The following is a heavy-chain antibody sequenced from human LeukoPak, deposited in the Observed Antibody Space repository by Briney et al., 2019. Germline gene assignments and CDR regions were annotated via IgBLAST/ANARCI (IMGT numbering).Heavy chain of an antibody. Sequence: GASVKVSCKASGGTFSSYAISWVRQAPGQGLEWMGGIIPMSGTTNYAQKFQGRVTITADKSTSTAYMELSSLRSEDTAMYYCARNDRQQLVLTNYYYYYYMDVWGKGTTVTISS. J-gene: IGHJ6*03. CDR1: GGTFSSYA. CDR2: IIPMSGTT. CDR3: ARNDRQQLVLTNYYYYYYMDV. V-gene: IGHV1-69*06. D-gene: IGHD6-13*01.